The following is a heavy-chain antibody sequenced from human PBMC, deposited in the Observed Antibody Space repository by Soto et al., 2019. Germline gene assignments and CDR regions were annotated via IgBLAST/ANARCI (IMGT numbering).Heavy chain of an antibody. J-gene: IGHJ4*02. V-gene: IGHV1-69*01. CDR2: IVPIYRTA. D-gene: IGHD6-13*01. CDR3: ARDSGAKLSSS. Sequence: QVQLVHSGAEMRRPGSSVKVSCKASGGTFSSYRINWVRQAPGQGLEWVGGIVPIYRTADYAQKFQGSVTITADESARTAYMELRGLKSHDTAVYYCARDSGAKLSSSWGQGTLVTVSS. CDR1: GGTFSSYR.